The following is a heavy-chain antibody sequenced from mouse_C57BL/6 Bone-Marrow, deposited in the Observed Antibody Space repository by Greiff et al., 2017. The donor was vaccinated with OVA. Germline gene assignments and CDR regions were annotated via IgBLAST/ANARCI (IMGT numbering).Heavy chain of an antibody. CDR3: AKTGFITTVVATLDWYFDV. J-gene: IGHJ1*03. CDR2: RWSGGST. Sequence: QVHVKQSGPGLVQPSQSLSITCTVSGFSLTSSGVPWVRQPPGKGLEWLGMRWSGGSTDYNAAFISRLSISKDISKSQVFFKMNSLQADDTAIYYCAKTGFITTVVATLDWYFDVWGTGTTVTVSS. V-gene: IGHV2-4*01. CDR1: GFSLTSSG. D-gene: IGHD1-1*01.